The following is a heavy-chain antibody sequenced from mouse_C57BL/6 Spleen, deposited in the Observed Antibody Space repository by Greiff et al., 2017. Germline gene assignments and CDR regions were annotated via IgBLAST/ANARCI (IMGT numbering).Heavy chain of an antibody. Sequence: EVQLKESGPGLVKPSQSLSLTCSVTGYSITSGYYWNWIRQFPGNKLEWMGYISYDGSNNYNPSLKNRISITRDTSKNQFFLKLNSVTTEDTATYYCARVGNYYAMDYWGQGTSVTVSS. V-gene: IGHV3-6*01. CDR2: ISYDGSN. CDR1: GYSITSGYY. CDR3: ARVGNYYAMDY. J-gene: IGHJ4*01. D-gene: IGHD3-3*01.